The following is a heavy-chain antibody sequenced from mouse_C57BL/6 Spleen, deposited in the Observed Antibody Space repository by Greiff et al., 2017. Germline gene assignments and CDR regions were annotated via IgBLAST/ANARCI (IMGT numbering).Heavy chain of an antibody. J-gene: IGHJ1*03. CDR3: SRKDYGSSYGYFDV. CDR2: IDPSDSYT. CDR1: GYTFTSYW. Sequence: QVQLQQSGAELVMPGASVKLSCKASGYTFTSYWMHWVKQRPGQGLEWIGEIDPSDSYTNYNQKFKGKSTLTVDKSSSTAYMQLSSLTSEYSAVYYCSRKDYGSSYGYFDVWGTGTTVTVSS. D-gene: IGHD1-1*01. V-gene: IGHV1-69*01.